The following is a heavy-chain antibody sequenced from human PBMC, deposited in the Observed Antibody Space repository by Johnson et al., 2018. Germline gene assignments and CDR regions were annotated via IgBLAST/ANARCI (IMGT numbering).Heavy chain of an antibody. J-gene: IGHJ1*01. CDR2: IIPIFGPA. Sequence: QVQLVESGAEVKKPGSSVKVSCKASGGTFSSYAISWVRQAPGQGLEWMGGIIPIFGPANYAQKFPGRVTITADESTSTAYMELSSLRSEDTAVYYCARDRTSIKSGPAEYFQHWGQGTLVTVSS. CDR1: GGTFSSYA. CDR3: ARDRTSIKSGPAEYFQH. V-gene: IGHV1-69*01. D-gene: IGHD3-3*01.